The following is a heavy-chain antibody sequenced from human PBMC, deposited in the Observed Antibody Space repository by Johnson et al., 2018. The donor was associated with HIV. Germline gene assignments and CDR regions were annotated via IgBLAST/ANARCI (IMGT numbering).Heavy chain of an antibody. CDR1: GFTFSSYA. Sequence: QVQLVESGGGVVQPGRSLRLSCAASGFTFSSYAMHWVRQAPGKGLEWVAVIYSGGSTYYADSVKGRFTISRDNSKNTLYLQMNSLRAEDTAVYYCARDWNNWNYGVPDAFDIWGQGTMVTVSS. J-gene: IGHJ3*02. CDR3: ARDWNNWNYGVPDAFDI. CDR2: IYSGGST. V-gene: IGHV3-NL1*01. D-gene: IGHD1-7*01.